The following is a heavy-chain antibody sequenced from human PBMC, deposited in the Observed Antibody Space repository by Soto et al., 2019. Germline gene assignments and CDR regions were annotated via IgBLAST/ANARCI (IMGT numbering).Heavy chain of an antibody. CDR1: GNSITSRNW. Sequence: QVQLQESGPGLVKPSGTLSLTCVVSGNSITSRNWWSWVRQPPGKGLEFIGEIHESGSANYNPSLRSRVTMSLAKSKNQFSLIMPSATAADTALYCCARYSALSGTYYFDYWGQGTLVAVSS. CDR3: ARYSALSGTYYFDY. J-gene: IGHJ4*02. CDR2: IHESGSA. V-gene: IGHV4-4*01. D-gene: IGHD2-21*01.